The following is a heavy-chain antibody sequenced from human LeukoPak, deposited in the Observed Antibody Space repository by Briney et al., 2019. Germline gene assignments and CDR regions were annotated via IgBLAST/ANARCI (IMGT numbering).Heavy chain of an antibody. CDR3: ARAGSKEYYDFWSGYYPRWFDP. Sequence: SSETLSLTCTVSGGSISSYYWSWIRQPPGKGLEWIGYIYYSGSTYYNPSLKSRVTISVDTSKNQFSLKLSSVTAADTAVYYCARAGSKEYYDFWSGYYPRWFDPWGQGTLVTVSS. CDR1: GGSISSYY. V-gene: IGHV4-59*08. D-gene: IGHD3-3*01. CDR2: IYYSGST. J-gene: IGHJ5*02.